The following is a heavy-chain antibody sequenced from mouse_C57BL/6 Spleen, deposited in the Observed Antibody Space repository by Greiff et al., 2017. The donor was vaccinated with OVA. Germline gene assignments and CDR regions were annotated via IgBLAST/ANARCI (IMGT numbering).Heavy chain of an antibody. CDR2: IHPNSGST. D-gene: IGHD2-4*01. CDR3: AAIYYDYDAGFAY. Sequence: QVQLKQPGAELVKPGASVKLSCKASGYTFTSYWMPWVMQRPGQGLEWIGMIHPNSGSTNYNEKFKSKATLTVDKSSSTAYMQLSSLTSEDSAVYYCAAIYYDYDAGFAYWGQGTLVTVSA. V-gene: IGHV1-64*01. J-gene: IGHJ3*01. CDR1: GYTFTSYW.